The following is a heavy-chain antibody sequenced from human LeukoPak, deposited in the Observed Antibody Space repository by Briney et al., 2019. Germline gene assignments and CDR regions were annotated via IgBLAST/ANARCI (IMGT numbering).Heavy chain of an antibody. Sequence: GSLRLSCSTSGFNFSSYSIELVRQAPGKGLEWGLSISSSSSYIYYADSVKGRFTISRDNAKNSLYLQMNSLRAEDTAVYYCARDYDFWSGPNWFDPWGQGTLVTVSS. CDR2: ISSSSSYI. J-gene: IGHJ5*02. CDR1: GFNFSSYS. D-gene: IGHD3-3*01. V-gene: IGHV3-21*01. CDR3: ARDYDFWSGPNWFDP.